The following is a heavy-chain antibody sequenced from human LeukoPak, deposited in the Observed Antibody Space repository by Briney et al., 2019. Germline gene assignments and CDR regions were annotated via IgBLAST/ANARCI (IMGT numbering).Heavy chain of an antibody. CDR3: ARQRAVVVPFDY. J-gene: IGHJ4*02. CDR2: IYYSGST. Sequence: SETLSLTCTVSGGSISSSSYYWGWIRQPPGKGLEWIGSIYYSGSTYYNPSLKSRVTISVDTSKNQFSLKLSSVTAADTAVYYCARQRAVVVPFDYWGQGTLVTVSS. D-gene: IGHD2-2*01. V-gene: IGHV4-39*01. CDR1: GGSISSSSYY.